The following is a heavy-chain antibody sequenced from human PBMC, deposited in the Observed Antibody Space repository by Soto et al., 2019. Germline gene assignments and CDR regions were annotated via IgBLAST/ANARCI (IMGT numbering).Heavy chain of an antibody. CDR1: GASIDNNGYS. D-gene: IGHD6-19*01. CDR2: NNNRADT. Sequence: SETLSLTCAVSGASIDNNGYSWTCIRQHPGKGLEWIGTNNNRADTYYNPSLKSRLTISLDTSQNHFSLRLNAVTAADTAIYYCARGGSGWKALNWFDPWGQGIMVTVSS. J-gene: IGHJ5*02. V-gene: IGHV4-31*11. CDR3: ARGGSGWKALNWFDP.